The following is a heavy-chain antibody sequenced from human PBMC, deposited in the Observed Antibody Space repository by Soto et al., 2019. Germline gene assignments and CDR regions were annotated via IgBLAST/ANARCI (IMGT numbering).Heavy chain of an antibody. CDR2: IWYDGSNK. CDR3: ARDSEQLVPYYYYMDV. J-gene: IGHJ6*03. Sequence: QVQLVESGGGVVQPGRSLRLSCAASGFTFSSYGMHWVRQAPGKGLEWVAVIWYDGSNKCYADSVKGRFTISRDNSKNTLYLQMNSLRAEDTAVYYCARDSEQLVPYYYYMDVWGKGTTVTVSS. V-gene: IGHV3-33*01. D-gene: IGHD6-6*01. CDR1: GFTFSSYG.